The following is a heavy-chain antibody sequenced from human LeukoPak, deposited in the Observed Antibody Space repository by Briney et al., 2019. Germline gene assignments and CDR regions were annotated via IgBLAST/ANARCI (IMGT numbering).Heavy chain of an antibody. J-gene: IGHJ4*02. CDR2: MNPNSGNT. Sequence: GASVKVSCKASGYTFTSYDINWVRQATGQGLEWMGWMNPNSGNTGYAQKFQGRVTITRNTSISTVYMELSSLRSEDTAVYYCACGLQSGKTDYWGQGTLVTVSS. V-gene: IGHV1-8*03. CDR3: ACGLQSGKTDY. D-gene: IGHD4-11*01. CDR1: GYTFTSYD.